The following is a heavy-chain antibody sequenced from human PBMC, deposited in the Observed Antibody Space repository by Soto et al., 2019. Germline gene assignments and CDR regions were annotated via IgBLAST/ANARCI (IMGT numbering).Heavy chain of an antibody. CDR1: GFTFSSYW. CDR2: IKQDGSEK. CDR3: IKHYYYYGMDV. J-gene: IGHJ6*02. Sequence: PGGSLRLSCAASGFTFSSYWMSWVRQAPGKGLEWVANIKQDGSEKYYVDSVKGRFTISRDNAKNSLYLQMNSLRAEDTAVYYCIKHYYYYGMDVWGQGTTVTVYS. V-gene: IGHV3-7*03.